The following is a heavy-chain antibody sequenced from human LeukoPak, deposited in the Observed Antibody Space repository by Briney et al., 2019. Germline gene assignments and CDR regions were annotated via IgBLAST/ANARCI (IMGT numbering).Heavy chain of an antibody. CDR1: GGSISSGGYY. V-gene: IGHV4-30-2*01. D-gene: IGHD6-6*01. CDR3: ARVGQLVGYHYSMDV. Sequence: PSETLSLTCTVSGGSISSGGYYWSWIRQPPGKGLEWIGYIYHSGSTYYNPSLKSRVTISVDRSKNQFSLKLSSVTAADTAVYYCARVGQLVGYHYSMDVWGKGTTVTVSS. CDR2: IYHSGST. J-gene: IGHJ6*03.